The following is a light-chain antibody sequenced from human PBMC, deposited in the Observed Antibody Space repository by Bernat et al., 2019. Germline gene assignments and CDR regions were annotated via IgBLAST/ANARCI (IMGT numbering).Light chain of an antibody. J-gene: IGLJ1*01. CDR3: ISYTSISTYV. CDR2: DVT. Sequence: QSALTQPASVSGSPGQSITISCTGTTSDVGGYNYFSWYQQHPGKAPKLMIIDVTTRPSGVSNRFSGSKSGNTAYLTISGLQAEDEADCYCISYTSISTYVFGTGTKVTV. CDR1: TSDVGGYNY. V-gene: IGLV2-14*03.